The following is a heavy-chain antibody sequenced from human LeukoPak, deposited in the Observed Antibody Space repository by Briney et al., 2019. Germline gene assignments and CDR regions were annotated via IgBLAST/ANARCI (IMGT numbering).Heavy chain of an antibody. V-gene: IGHV3-23*01. D-gene: IGHD2-2*01. Sequence: PGGSLRLSCAASGFTFISYAMSWVRQAPGKGLEWVSAISGSGGSTYYADSVKGRFTISRDNSKNTLYLQMNSLRAEDTAVYYCAKDNGVPAAMGDFDYWGQGTLVTVSS. J-gene: IGHJ4*02. CDR2: ISGSGGST. CDR1: GFTFISYA. CDR3: AKDNGVPAAMGDFDY.